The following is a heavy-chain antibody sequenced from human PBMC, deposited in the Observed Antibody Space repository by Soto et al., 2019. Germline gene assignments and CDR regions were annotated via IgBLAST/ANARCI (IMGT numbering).Heavy chain of an antibody. D-gene: IGHD6-6*01. CDR2: ISYDGSNK. CDR1: RFTFSSYA. V-gene: IGHV3-30*18. J-gene: IGHJ6*02. CDR3: AKDLRIAGVGYGMEV. Sequence: GGSLRLSCAASRFTFSSYAMHCVRQAPGKGLEWVAVISYDGSNKYYADSMKGRFTISRDNSKNTLYMQMNSLRAEDTAVYYCAKDLRIAGVGYGMEVWGQGTTVTVSS.